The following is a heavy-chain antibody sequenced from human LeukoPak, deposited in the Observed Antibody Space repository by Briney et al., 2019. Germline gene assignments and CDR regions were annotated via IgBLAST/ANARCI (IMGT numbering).Heavy chain of an antibody. CDR3: ARAAAGYCSGGSCYAYYYYMDV. J-gene: IGHJ6*03. V-gene: IGHV1-46*01. CDR1: GYTFTSYY. D-gene: IGHD2-15*01. Sequence: ASVKVSCRASGYTFTSYYMHWVRQAPGQGLEWMGIINPSGGSTSYAQKFQGRVTMTRDMSTSTVYMELSSLRSEDTAVYYCARAAAGYCSGGSCYAYYYYMDVWGKGTTVTVSS. CDR2: INPSGGST.